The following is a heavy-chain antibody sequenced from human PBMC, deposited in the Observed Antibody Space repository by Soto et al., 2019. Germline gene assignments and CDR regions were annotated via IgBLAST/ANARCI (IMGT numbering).Heavy chain of an antibody. Sequence: SETLSLTCGVSGGSLSGATYSWNWIRQTPGKGLEWIGYIFPSGTTYYNPSLRSRVTISVDTSKNQFSLKLSSVTAADTAVYYCARLKDSSGYYGYYGMDVWGQGTTVTVSS. CDR2: IFPSGTT. D-gene: IGHD3-22*01. CDR3: ARLKDSSGYYGYYGMDV. CDR1: GGSLSGATYS. V-gene: IGHV4-30-2*05. J-gene: IGHJ6*02.